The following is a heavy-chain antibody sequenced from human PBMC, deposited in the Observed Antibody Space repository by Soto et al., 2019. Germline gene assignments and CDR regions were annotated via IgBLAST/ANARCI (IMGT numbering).Heavy chain of an antibody. CDR2: IYHTGST. Sequence: QVQLQESGPGLVKPSGTLSLTCAVSGGSLSSTHWWSWVRQPPRKGLEWIGDIYHTGSTNYNPSLQSRVTISVDKSNNQFSLNLSSVTAADTAVYYCARDPYYYGSGDKGGFDPWGQGTLVSVSS. J-gene: IGHJ5*02. V-gene: IGHV4-4*02. D-gene: IGHD3-10*01. CDR3: ARDPYYYGSGDKGGFDP. CDR1: GGSLSSTHW.